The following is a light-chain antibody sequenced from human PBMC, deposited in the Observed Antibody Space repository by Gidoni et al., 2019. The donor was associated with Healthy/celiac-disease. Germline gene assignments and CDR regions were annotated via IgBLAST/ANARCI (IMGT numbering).Light chain of an antibody. CDR3: QQYNSYPWT. V-gene: IGKV1-5*03. J-gene: IGKJ1*01. Sequence: DIQITQSPSTLSASVGDRVTITCRASQSISSWLAWYRQKPGNAPKLLIYKAYSLESGVPSRFSGSGSGTEFTLTISSLQPDDFATYYCQQYNSYPWTFXKXNKVEIK. CDR1: QSISSW. CDR2: KAY.